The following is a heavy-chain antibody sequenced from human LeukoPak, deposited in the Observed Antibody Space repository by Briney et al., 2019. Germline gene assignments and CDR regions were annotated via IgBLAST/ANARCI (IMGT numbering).Heavy chain of an antibody. CDR2: IYYSGST. D-gene: IGHD6-19*01. J-gene: IGHJ4*02. Sequence: SETLSLTCTVSGGSISSYYWSWIRQPPGKGLEWIGYIYYSGSTNYNPSLKSRVTISADTSKNQFSLKLSSVTAADTAVYYCAGSIAVAALDYWGQGTLVTVSS. CDR3: AGSIAVAALDY. V-gene: IGHV4-59*08. CDR1: GGSISSYY.